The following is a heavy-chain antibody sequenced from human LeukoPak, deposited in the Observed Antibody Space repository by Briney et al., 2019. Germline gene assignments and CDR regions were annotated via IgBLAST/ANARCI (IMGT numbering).Heavy chain of an antibody. V-gene: IGHV1-18*01. D-gene: IGHD2-2*01. Sequence: GASVKVTCKASGYTFTSYGISWLRQAPGQGLEWMGWISAYNGNTNYAQKLQGRVTMTTDTSTSTAYMELRSLRSDDTAVYYCAREVVPAANYYYYYMDVWGKGTTVTVSS. CDR3: AREVVPAANYYYYYMDV. CDR1: GYTFTSYG. J-gene: IGHJ6*03. CDR2: ISAYNGNT.